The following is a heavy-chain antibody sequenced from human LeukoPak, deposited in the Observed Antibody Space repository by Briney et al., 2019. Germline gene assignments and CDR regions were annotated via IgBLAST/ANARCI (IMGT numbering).Heavy chain of an antibody. CDR3: ARVWSPPHRSPGYAFDI. CDR1: GYTFTSYA. V-gene: IGHV7-4-1*02. CDR2: INTNTGNP. Sequence: GASVKVSCKASGYTFTSYAMDWVRQAPGQGLEWMGWINTNTGNPTYAQGFTGRFVFSLDTSVSTAYLQISSLKAEDTAVYYCARVWSPPHRSPGYAFDIWGQGTMVTVSS. J-gene: IGHJ3*02. D-gene: IGHD2-15*01.